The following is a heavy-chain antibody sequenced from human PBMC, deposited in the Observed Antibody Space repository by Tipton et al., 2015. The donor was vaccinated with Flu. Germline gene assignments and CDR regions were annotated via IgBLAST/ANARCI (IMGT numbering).Heavy chain of an antibody. Sequence: QLVQSGAEVKKPGESLKISCKGSGYNFASYWIVWVRQMPGKGLEWMGIIYPGDSNTRYSPSFQGQVTISADKSIGTAYLQWSSLKASDTAMYYCATPLKSMGFDHWGQGTPVTVSS. D-gene: IGHD2-8*01. CDR3: ATPLKSMGFDH. CDR1: GYNFASYW. V-gene: IGHV5-51*03. J-gene: IGHJ4*02. CDR2: IYPGDSNT.